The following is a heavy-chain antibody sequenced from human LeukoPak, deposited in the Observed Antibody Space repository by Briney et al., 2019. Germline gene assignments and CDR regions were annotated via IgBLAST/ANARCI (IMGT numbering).Heavy chain of an antibody. V-gene: IGHV4-4*07. CDR1: GGSISSYY. J-gene: IGHJ5*02. CDR3: ARAWVLRYFDWFFPPSPRGNWFDP. CDR2: IYTSGST. D-gene: IGHD3-9*01. Sequence: PSETLSLTCTVSGGSISSYYWSWIRQPAGKGLEWIGRIYTSGSTNYNPSLKSRVTMSVDTSKNQFSLKLSFVTAADTAVYYCARAWVLRYFDWFFPPSPRGNWFDPWGQGTLVTVSS.